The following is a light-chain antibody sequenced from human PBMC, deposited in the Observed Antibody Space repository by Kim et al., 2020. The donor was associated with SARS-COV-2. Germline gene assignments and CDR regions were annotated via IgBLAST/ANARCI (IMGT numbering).Light chain of an antibody. CDR1: SGSVSTSYY. Sequence: GGTVTLTCGLSSGSVSTSYYPSWYQQTPGQAPRTLIYNTNTRSFGVPDRFSGSILGNKAALTITGAQADDESDYYCVLFMGSGIWVFGGGTKLTVL. J-gene: IGLJ3*02. CDR3: VLFMGSGIWV. CDR2: NTN. V-gene: IGLV8-61*01.